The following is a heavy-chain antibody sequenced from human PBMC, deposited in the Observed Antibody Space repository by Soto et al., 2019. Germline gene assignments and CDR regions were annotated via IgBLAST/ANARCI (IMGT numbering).Heavy chain of an antibody. V-gene: IGHV3-33*01. Sequence: GGSLRLSCAASGFTFSSYGMHWVRQAPGKGLEWVAVIWYDGSNKYYADSVKGRFTISRDNSKNTLYLQMNSLRAEDTAVYYCARDIIADSGSYYRAPNDFDYWGQGTLVTVSS. J-gene: IGHJ4*02. CDR1: GFTFSSYG. D-gene: IGHD1-26*01. CDR2: IWYDGSNK. CDR3: ARDIIADSGSYYRAPNDFDY.